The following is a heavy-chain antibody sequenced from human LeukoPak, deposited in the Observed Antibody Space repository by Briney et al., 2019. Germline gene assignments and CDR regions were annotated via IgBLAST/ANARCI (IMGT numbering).Heavy chain of an antibody. CDR2: ITANNGNT. CDR1: GYTFTSYG. Sequence: SSVKVSCKASGYTFTSYGISWVRQAPGQGLEWMGWITANNGNTNYAQKLQGRVTMTTDTSTSTAYMELRSLRSDDTAVYYCARLLELPRAFDIWGQGTMVTVSS. CDR3: ARLLELPRAFDI. V-gene: IGHV1-18*04. J-gene: IGHJ3*02. D-gene: IGHD1-7*01.